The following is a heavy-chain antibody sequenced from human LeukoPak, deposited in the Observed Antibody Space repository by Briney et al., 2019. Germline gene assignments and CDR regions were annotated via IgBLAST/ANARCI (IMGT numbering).Heavy chain of an antibody. CDR2: IYSGGST. Sequence: PGGSLRLSCAASGFTVSSNYMSWVRQAPGKGLEWVSVIYSGGSTYYADSVMGRFAISRDNSKNTLYLQMNSLRAEDTAVYYCAICYWRSNAFDIWGQGTMVTVSS. CDR3: AICYWRSNAFDI. D-gene: IGHD2-8*02. CDR1: GFTVSSNY. V-gene: IGHV3-53*01. J-gene: IGHJ3*02.